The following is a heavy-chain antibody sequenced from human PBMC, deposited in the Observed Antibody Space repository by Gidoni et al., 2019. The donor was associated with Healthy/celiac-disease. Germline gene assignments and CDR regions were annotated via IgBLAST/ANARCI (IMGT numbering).Heavy chain of an antibody. V-gene: IGHV3-21*01. J-gene: IGHJ6*03. Sequence: EVQLVESGGGLVKPGGSLRLHGAASGCTFSSYSMNWVRQAPGKGLEWVSSISSRSSYIYYADSVKGRFTISRDNAKNSLYLQMNSLRAEDTAVYYCARIVVVPAARGYYYYMDVWGKGTTVTVSS. D-gene: IGHD2-2*01. CDR1: GCTFSSYS. CDR3: ARIVVVPAARGYYYYMDV. CDR2: ISSRSSYI.